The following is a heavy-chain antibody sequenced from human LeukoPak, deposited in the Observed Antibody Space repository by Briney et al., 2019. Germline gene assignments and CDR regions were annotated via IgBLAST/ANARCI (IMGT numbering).Heavy chain of an antibody. CDR1: GFTFDDYG. Sequence: GGSLRLSCAASGFTFDDYGMSWVRQAPGKGLEWVSYISSSGSTIYYADSVKGRFTISRDNAKNSLYLQMNSLRAEDTAVYYCARDKQWLVDYWGQGTLVTVSS. V-gene: IGHV3-48*03. CDR3: ARDKQWLVDY. D-gene: IGHD6-19*01. J-gene: IGHJ4*02. CDR2: ISSSGSTI.